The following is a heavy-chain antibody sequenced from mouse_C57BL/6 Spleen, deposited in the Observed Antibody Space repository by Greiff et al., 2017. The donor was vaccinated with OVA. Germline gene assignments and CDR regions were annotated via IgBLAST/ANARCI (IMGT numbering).Heavy chain of an antibody. CDR3: ARSRWLLRGYFDV. CDR2: INPNNGGT. J-gene: IGHJ1*03. V-gene: IGHV1-26*01. Sequence: EVQLQQSGPELVKPGASVKISCKASGYTFTDYYMNWVKQSHGKSLEWIGDINPNNGGTSYNQKFKGKATLTVDKSSSTAYMELRSLTSEDSAVYYCARSRWLLRGYFDVWGTGTTVTVSS. CDR1: GYTFTDYY. D-gene: IGHD2-3*01.